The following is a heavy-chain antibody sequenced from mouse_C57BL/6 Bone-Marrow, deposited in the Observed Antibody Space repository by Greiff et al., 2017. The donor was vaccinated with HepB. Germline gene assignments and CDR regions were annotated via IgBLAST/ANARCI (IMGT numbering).Heavy chain of an antibody. D-gene: IGHD1-1*01. CDR3: ARRAYYGSSYWYFDV. Sequence: DVQLQESGGGLVQPGGSLKLSCAASGFTFSDYGMAWVRQAPRKGPEWVAFISNLAYSIYYADTVTGRFTISRENAKNTLYLEMSSLRSEDTAMYYCARRAYYGSSYWYFDVWGTGTTVTVSS. CDR1: GFTFSDYG. J-gene: IGHJ1*03. V-gene: IGHV5-15*01. CDR2: ISNLAYSI.